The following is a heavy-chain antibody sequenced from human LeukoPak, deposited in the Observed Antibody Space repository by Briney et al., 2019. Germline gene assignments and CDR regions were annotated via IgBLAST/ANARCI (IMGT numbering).Heavy chain of an antibody. CDR1: GYTFTSYG. D-gene: IGHD4-17*01. V-gene: IGHV1-18*01. CDR2: ISAYNGNT. J-gene: IGHJ5*02. Sequence: ASVKVSFKASGYTFTSYGISWVRQAPGQGLEWMGWISAYNGNTNYAQKLQGRVTMTTDTSTSTAYMELRSLRSDDTAVYYCARVPDYGDYGINWFDPWGQGTLVTVSS. CDR3: ARVPDYGDYGINWFDP.